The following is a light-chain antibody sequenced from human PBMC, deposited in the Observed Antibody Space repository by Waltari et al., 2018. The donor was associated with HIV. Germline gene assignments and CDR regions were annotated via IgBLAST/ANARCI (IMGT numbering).Light chain of an antibody. CDR3: QQYALLPLT. Sequence: DILMTQSPSSLSASVGDRLTITCQASQGITNSLNWFQHKPGKAPKLLIYGASSLEAGVPSRFSATGSWTDFTLTINSLQPEDIATYHCQQYALLPLTFGGGTKVEL. CDR1: QGITNS. CDR2: GAS. J-gene: IGKJ4*01. V-gene: IGKV1-33*01.